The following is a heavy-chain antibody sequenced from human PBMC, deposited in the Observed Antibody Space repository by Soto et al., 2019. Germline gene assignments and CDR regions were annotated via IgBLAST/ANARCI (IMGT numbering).Heavy chain of an antibody. Sequence: QLQLQESGPRLVKPSETLSLICSVSGASITSGNYYWAWIRQPPGKGLEWIGSMFYRGTTHHNSSLETRVSISADTAKNQISLNLNSVTAADTAIYFCARHPSLYRHLEFWGQGILVTVSS. D-gene: IGHD4-4*01. J-gene: IGHJ4*02. CDR3: ARHPSLYRHLEF. CDR2: MFYRGTT. V-gene: IGHV4-39*01. CDR1: GASITSGNYY.